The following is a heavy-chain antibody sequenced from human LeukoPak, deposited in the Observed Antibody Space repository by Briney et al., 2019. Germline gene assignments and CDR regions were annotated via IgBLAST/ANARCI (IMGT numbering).Heavy chain of an antibody. CDR3: ARDTDYSAFDI. CDR1: GFTFSSYA. D-gene: IGHD2-15*01. Sequence: GGSLRLSCAASGFTFSSYAMHWVRQAPGKGLEWVAVISYDGSNKYYADSVKGRFTISRDNSKNTLYLQMNSLRAEDTAVYYCARDTDYSAFDIWGQGTMVTVSS. CDR2: ISYDGSNK. V-gene: IGHV3-30-3*01. J-gene: IGHJ3*02.